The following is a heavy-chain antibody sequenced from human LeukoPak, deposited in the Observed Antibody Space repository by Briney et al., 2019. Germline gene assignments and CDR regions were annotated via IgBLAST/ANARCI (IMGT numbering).Heavy chain of an antibody. D-gene: IGHD2-21*02. Sequence: SETLSLTCDVYGGSFSGFYWNWIRQPPGKGLEWIGEIDHSGSTNYNPSLKSRVTISVDTSKNQFSLKLSSVTAADTAVYYCARDEAQMTSYYYYYYYMDVWGKGTTVTVSS. CDR1: GGSFSGFY. V-gene: IGHV4-34*01. J-gene: IGHJ6*03. CDR3: ARDEAQMTSYYYYYYYMDV. CDR2: IDHSGST.